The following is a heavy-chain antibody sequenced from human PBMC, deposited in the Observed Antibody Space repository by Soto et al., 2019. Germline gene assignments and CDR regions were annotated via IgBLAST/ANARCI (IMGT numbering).Heavy chain of an antibody. Sequence: ASVKVSCKASGYTFTGYYMHWVRQAPGQGLEWMGWINPNSGGTNYAQKFQGRVTMTRDTSISTAYMELSRLRSDDTAVYYCAREGRAIFGVELCGYYGMDAWGQGTTVTVSS. D-gene: IGHD3-3*01. CDR2: INPNSGGT. V-gene: IGHV1-2*02. CDR3: AREGRAIFGVELCGYYGMDA. J-gene: IGHJ6*02. CDR1: GYTFTGYY.